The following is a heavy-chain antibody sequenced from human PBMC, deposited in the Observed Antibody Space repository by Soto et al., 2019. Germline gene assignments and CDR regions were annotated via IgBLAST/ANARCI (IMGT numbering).Heavy chain of an antibody. CDR1: GGTFSSYT. V-gene: IGHV1-69*02. CDR2: IIPILGIA. J-gene: IGHJ5*02. Sequence: QVQLVQSGAEVKKPGSSVKVSCKASGGTFSSYTISWVRQAPGQGLEWMGRIIPILGIANYAQKFQGRVTXTSXKSTSPAYMELSSLRSEDTAVYYCARVLGLGWFDPWGQGTLVTVSS. CDR3: ARVLGLGWFDP. D-gene: IGHD3-16*01.